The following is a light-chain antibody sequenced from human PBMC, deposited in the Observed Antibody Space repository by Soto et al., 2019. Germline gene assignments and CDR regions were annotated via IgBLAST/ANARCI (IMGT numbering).Light chain of an antibody. CDR3: MQALQTPRT. Sequence: DIVMTQFPLSILVTPGEAASISSRSSQSLLHKNGNNYFNWYLPKKGKPPQLLIYMGSKRDSGVPDRFSGRGSCTYCTLKISRVEAEDAGVDSCMQALQTPRTFGQGTKVDIK. V-gene: IGKV2-28*01. CDR2: MGS. CDR1: QSLLHKNGNNY. J-gene: IGKJ1*01.